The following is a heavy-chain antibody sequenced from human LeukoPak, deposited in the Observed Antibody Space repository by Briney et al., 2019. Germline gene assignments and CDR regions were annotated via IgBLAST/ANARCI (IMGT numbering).Heavy chain of an antibody. V-gene: IGHV3-21*01. CDR2: ISSSSSYI. CDR3: ATTDYYYGMDV. J-gene: IGHJ6*02. CDR1: GFIFSSYS. Sequence: AGGSLRLSCAASGFIFSSYSMNCVRQAPGKGLEWVSSISSSSSYIYYADSVKGRFTISRDNAKNSLYLQMNSLRAEDTAVYYCATTDYYYGMDVWGQGTTVTVSS. D-gene: IGHD4-17*01.